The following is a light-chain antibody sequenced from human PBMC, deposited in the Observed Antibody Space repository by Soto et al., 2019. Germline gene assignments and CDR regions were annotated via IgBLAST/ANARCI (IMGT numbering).Light chain of an antibody. V-gene: IGKV3-11*01. Sequence: EIVLTQSPATLSLSPGERATLSCRASQSVSSYLAWYQQKPGQAPRLLIYDASNRATGIPARFSGSGSGTDFTLTISSLEPEDCTGYCCQQRRNWRITFGQLARPET. CDR2: DAS. CDR1: QSVSSY. CDR3: QQRRNWRIT. J-gene: IGKJ5*01.